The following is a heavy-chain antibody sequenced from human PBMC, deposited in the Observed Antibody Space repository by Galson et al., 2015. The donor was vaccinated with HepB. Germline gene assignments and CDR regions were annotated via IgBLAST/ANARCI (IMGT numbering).Heavy chain of an antibody. V-gene: IGHV3-7*01. CDR3: VRANSMLD. J-gene: IGHJ4*02. D-gene: IGHD4-23*01. Sequence: SLRLSCAASGFTFSNYWMNWVRQAPGKGLEWVANIKQDGSEKYYVDSVKGRFTISRGNAKNSLHLQMNSLRAEDTAVYYCVRANSMLDWGQGTLVTVSS. CDR2: IKQDGSEK. CDR1: GFTFSNYW.